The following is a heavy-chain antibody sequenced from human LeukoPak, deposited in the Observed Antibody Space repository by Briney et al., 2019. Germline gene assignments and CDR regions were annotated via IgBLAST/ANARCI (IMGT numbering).Heavy chain of an antibody. CDR2: IWYDGYNK. J-gene: IGHJ3*02. CDR3: AKCRTGYDAVDI. D-gene: IGHD2-15*01. Sequence: GRSLRLSCAASGFTFSSYGLHWVRQAPGKGLEWVAIIWYDGYNKYYADSVKGRFTISRDNSKSTLYLQMNSLRAEDTAVYYCAKCRTGYDAVDIWGQGTMVTVSS. CDR1: GFTFSSYG. V-gene: IGHV3-33*06.